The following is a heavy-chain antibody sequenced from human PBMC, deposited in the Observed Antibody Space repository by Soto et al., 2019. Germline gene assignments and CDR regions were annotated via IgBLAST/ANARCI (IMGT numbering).Heavy chain of an antibody. D-gene: IGHD4-17*01. CDR1: GGSISSGGYY. V-gene: IGHV4-31*03. CDR3: ARGHLNTVTSGVAVPFSMDV. J-gene: IGHJ6*03. Sequence: NPSETLSLTCTVSGGSISSGGYYWSWIRQHPGKGLEWIGYIYYSGSTYYNPSLKSRVTISVDTSKNQFSLKLSSVTAADTAVYYCARGHLNTVTSGVAVPFSMDVWGKGTTVTVSS. CDR2: IYYSGST.